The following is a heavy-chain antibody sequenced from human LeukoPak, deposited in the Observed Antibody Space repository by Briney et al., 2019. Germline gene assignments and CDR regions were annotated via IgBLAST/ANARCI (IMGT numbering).Heavy chain of an antibody. CDR3: TMDYDSSGR. J-gene: IGHJ4*02. CDR1: GFTFSGST. Sequence: GGSLRLSCAASGFTFSGSTMHWVRQASGKGLEWVGRIRSKANNYATVYAASVKGRFTISRDDSKSTAYLQMNSLQIEDTAMYYCTMDYDSSGRWGQGTLVTVSS. CDR2: IRSKANNYAT. V-gene: IGHV3-73*01. D-gene: IGHD3-22*01.